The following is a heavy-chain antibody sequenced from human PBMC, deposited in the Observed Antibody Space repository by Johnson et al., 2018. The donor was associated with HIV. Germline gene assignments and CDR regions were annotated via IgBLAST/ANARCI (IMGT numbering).Heavy chain of an antibody. J-gene: IGHJ3*02. CDR2: ISYDGSKK. Sequence: QVQLVESGGGVVQPGRSLRLSCAASGFTFSSYAMHWVRQAPGKGLEWVAVISYDGSKKYYADSVKGRFTISRDNSKNSLYLQMNSLRAEDTAVYYCARGRTGTKYDAFDIWGQGTMVTVSS. D-gene: IGHD1-7*01. CDR3: ARGRTGTKYDAFDI. CDR1: GFTFSSYA. V-gene: IGHV3-30*04.